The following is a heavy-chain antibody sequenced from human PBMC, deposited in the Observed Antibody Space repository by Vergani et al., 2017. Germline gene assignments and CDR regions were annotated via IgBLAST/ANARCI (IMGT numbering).Heavy chain of an antibody. CDR2: IYHSGST. J-gene: IGHJ4*02. CDR1: GGSFSGYY. V-gene: IGHV4-34*01. Sequence: QVQLQQWGAGLLKPSETLSLTCAVYGGSFSGYYWSWIRQPPGKGLEWIGEIYHSGSTNYNPSLKSRVTISVDKSKNQFSLKLSSVTAADTAVYYCARDPESPAANFGLDYWGQGTLVTVSS. CDR3: ARDPESPAANFGLDY. D-gene: IGHD2-2*01.